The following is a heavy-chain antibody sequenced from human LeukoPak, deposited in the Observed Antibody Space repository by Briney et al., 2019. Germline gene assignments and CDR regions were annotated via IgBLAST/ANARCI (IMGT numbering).Heavy chain of an antibody. CDR1: GFTFSSFW. Sequence: GGSLRLSCAASGFTFSSFWMTWVRQVPGKGLEWVAHIQQDGSEKYYVDSVKGRFTISRDDGKNSLYLQMNSLRAEDTAVYYCTRDPTQYLRYGYFDYWGQGTLVTVSS. CDR3: TRDPTQYLRYGYFDY. CDR2: IQQDGSEK. D-gene: IGHD4-11*01. J-gene: IGHJ4*02. V-gene: IGHV3-7*01.